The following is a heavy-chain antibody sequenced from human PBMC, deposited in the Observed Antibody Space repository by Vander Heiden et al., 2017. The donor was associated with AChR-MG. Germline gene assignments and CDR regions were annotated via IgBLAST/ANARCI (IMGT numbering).Heavy chain of an antibody. Sequence: QVQLVQSGAEVKKPGASVQVSCKASGYTFTGSYIHWMRQSPGEGLEWMGRINPNSGGTRFEQKFQGRVTMTRDTSISTAYMELSGLRSDDTAVYYCARDPIDIVPVVVSIDAFDFWGQGTMVTVSS. J-gene: IGHJ3*01. V-gene: IGHV1-2*06. CDR1: GYTFTGSY. CDR2: INPNSGGT. CDR3: ARDPIDIVPVVVSIDAFDF. D-gene: IGHD2-15*01.